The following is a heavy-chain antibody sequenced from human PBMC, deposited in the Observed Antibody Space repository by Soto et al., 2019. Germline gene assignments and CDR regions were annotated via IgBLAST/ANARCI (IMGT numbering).Heavy chain of an antibody. J-gene: IGHJ6*03. CDR2: IYYSGST. V-gene: IGHV4-39*01. CDR1: GGSISSSSYY. D-gene: IGHD2-2*01. Sequence: KQSQTLSLTCTVSGGSISSSSYYWGWIRQPPGKGLEWIGSIYYSGSTYYNPSLKSRVTISVDTSKNQFSLKLSSVTAADTAVYYCARQPLPNLYYYYYYMDVWGKGTTVTVSS. CDR3: ARQPLPNLYYYYYYMDV.